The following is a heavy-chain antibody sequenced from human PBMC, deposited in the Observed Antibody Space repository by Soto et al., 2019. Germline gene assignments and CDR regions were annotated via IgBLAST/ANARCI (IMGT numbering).Heavy chain of an antibody. V-gene: IGHV2-5*01. CDR2: IYWNDDK. D-gene: IGHD6-6*01. CDR3: ARGLATLPVFAFDV. J-gene: IGHJ3*01. CDR1: GISLSTSGVG. Sequence: SGPTLVNPTQTLTLTCILSGISLSTSGVGLGWIRQTPGKALEWLALIYWNDDKHYSPSLKSRLTITKDTSKNQAVLTMTNMDPVDTATYYCARGLATLPVFAFDVWGQGTVVT.